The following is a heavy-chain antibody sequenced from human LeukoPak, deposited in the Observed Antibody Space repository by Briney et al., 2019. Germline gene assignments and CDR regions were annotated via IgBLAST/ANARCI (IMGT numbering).Heavy chain of an antibody. CDR1: GITFSSYW. Sequence: GGSLRLSCAASGITFSSYWMHWVRQVPGKGLEWLSYIKSDGTNTGYADPVKGRFTVSKDNAKNTLYLEMNSLGGEDTAVYYCARSPRVYDSSGHLHDAFDLWGQGTMVTVSS. D-gene: IGHD3-22*01. CDR2: IKSDGTNT. V-gene: IGHV3-74*01. CDR3: ARSPRVYDSSGHLHDAFDL. J-gene: IGHJ3*01.